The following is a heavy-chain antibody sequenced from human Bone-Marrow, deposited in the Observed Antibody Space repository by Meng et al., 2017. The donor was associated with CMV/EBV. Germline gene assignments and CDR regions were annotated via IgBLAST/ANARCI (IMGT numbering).Heavy chain of an antibody. Sequence: SVKVSCKASGGTFSSYAISWVRQAPGQGLEWMGGIIPILGIANYAQKFQDRVTITADKSTSTAYMELSSLRSEDTAVYYCARDGEQWLVGGRTYYYYGMDVWGQGTTVTVSS. CDR1: GGTFSSYA. CDR3: ARDGEQWLVGGRTYYYYGMDV. J-gene: IGHJ6*02. D-gene: IGHD6-19*01. V-gene: IGHV1-69*10. CDR2: IIPILGIA.